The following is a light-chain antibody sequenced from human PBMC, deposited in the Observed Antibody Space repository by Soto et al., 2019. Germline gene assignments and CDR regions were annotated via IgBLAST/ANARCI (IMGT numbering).Light chain of an antibody. CDR3: QHYGSSPRT. CDR2: GAS. CDR1: QGVSGSY. V-gene: IGKV3-20*01. J-gene: IGKJ1*01. Sequence: EIVLTQSPGALSLSPGEGATLSCRASQGVSGSYLAWYQQKPGQAPRLLIYGASSRATGIPNRFSGSESGTDFTLTISRLEPEDFAVYYCQHYGSSPRTFGQGTKVEI.